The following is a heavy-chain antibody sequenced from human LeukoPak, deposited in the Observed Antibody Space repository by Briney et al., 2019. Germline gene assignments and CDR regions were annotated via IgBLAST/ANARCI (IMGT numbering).Heavy chain of an antibody. D-gene: IGHD3-22*01. J-gene: IGHJ3*01. Sequence: SVKVSCKASGFTFTSSAVQWVRQARGQRLEWIGWIVVGSGNTNYAQKFQERVTITRDMSTSLVYMELSSLRSEETAVYYCAAEAAYYYDGRDAFDVWGQGTMVTVPS. CDR2: IVVGSGNT. CDR1: GFTFTSSA. V-gene: IGHV1-58*01. CDR3: AAEAAYYYDGRDAFDV.